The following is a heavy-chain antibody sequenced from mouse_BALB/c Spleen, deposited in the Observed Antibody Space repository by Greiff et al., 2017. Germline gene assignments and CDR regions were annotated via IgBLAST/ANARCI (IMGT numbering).Heavy chain of an antibody. CDR3: AKNYYGSIYYAMDY. J-gene: IGHJ4*01. D-gene: IGHD1-1*01. CDR1: GFSLTSYG. Sequence: QVQLQQSGPSLVQPSQSLSITCTVSGFSLTSYGVHWVRQSPGKGLEWLGVIWRGGSTDYNAAFMSRLSITKDNSKSQVFFKMNSLQADDTAIYYCAKNYYGSIYYAMDYWGQGTSVTVSS. CDR2: IWRGGST. V-gene: IGHV2-5-1*01.